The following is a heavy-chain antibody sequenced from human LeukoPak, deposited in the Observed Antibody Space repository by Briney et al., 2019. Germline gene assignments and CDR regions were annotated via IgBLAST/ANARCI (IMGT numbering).Heavy chain of an antibody. CDR2: IYYSGSS. CDR3: ARLDRNGYNFLDY. J-gene: IGHJ4*02. D-gene: IGHD5-24*01. V-gene: IGHV4-59*08. Sequence: SETLSLTCTVSGGSISNYYWAWIRQPPGQGLEWIGYIYYSGSSNYNPSLKSRMTISVDTSMSQFSLRLSSVTAADTAVYYCARLDRNGYNFLDYWGQGTLVTVSS. CDR1: GGSISNYY.